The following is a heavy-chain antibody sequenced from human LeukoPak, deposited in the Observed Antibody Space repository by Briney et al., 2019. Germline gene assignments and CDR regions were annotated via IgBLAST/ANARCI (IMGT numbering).Heavy chain of an antibody. D-gene: IGHD2/OR15-2a*01. Sequence: GGSLRPSCAASGFTFSSYSMNWVRQAPGKGLEWVSSISSSSSYIYYADSVKGRFTISRDNAENSLYLQMNSLRAEDTAVYYCVRGCNRASCPYYFDSWAQGTLVTVSS. V-gene: IGHV3-21*06. CDR3: VRGCNRASCPYYFDS. J-gene: IGHJ4*02. CDR2: ISSSSSYI. CDR1: GFTFSSYS.